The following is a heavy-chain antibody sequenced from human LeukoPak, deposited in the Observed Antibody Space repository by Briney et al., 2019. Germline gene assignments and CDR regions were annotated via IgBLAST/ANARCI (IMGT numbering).Heavy chain of an antibody. CDR2: ISGSGGST. Sequence: GGSLRLSCAASGFTVSSNSMNWVRQAPGKGLEWISVISGSGGSTYYADSVKGRFTISRDNSKNTLYLQMNSLRAEDTAVYYCAKEGGYYDDSSGYYLFQHWGQGTLVTVSS. CDR1: GFTVSSNS. D-gene: IGHD3-22*01. J-gene: IGHJ1*01. CDR3: AKEGGYYDDSSGYYLFQH. V-gene: IGHV3-23*01.